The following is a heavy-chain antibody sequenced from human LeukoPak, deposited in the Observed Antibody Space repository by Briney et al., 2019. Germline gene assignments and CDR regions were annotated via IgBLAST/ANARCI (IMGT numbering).Heavy chain of an antibody. CDR2: INPNSGGT. Sequence: ASVKVSCKASGYTFSGYGITWVRQAPGQGLEWMGWINPNSGGTNYAGNFQARVTMTSDRSIATVYMDLTRLTSDDTSFYYCARAGRGGSRFWGGDALDIWGQGTMVTVSS. D-gene: IGHD7-27*01. CDR3: ARAGRGGSRFWGGDALDI. V-gene: IGHV1-2*02. CDR1: GYTFSGYG. J-gene: IGHJ3*02.